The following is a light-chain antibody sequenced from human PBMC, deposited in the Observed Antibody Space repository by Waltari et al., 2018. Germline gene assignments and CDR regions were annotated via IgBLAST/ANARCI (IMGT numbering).Light chain of an antibody. CDR2: RDD. Sequence: SYEVTQPPSVSVSPRQRATITCSGEKLGSKYVSWYQQKSGQSPVLVIYRDDKRPPGIPERFSGSNSGNTATLTISGTQPMDETDYYCQAWDSSAFVFGAGTKVTVL. V-gene: IGLV3-1*01. CDR1: KLGSKY. CDR3: QAWDSSAFV. J-gene: IGLJ1*01.